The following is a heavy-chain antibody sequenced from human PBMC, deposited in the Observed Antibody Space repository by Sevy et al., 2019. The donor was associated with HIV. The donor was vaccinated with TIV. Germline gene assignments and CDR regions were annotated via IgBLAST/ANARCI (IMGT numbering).Heavy chain of an antibody. CDR3: ARVVAYCSGGSCFPGYYYGMDV. D-gene: IGHD2-15*01. V-gene: IGHV3-21*01. CDR2: ISSSSSYI. CDR1: GFTFSSYN. J-gene: IGHJ6*02. Sequence: WGSLRLSCAASGFTFSSYNMNWVRQAPGKGLEWVSSISSSSSYIYYADSMKGRFTISRDNAKNSLYLQMNSLRAEDTAVYYCARVVAYCSGGSCFPGYYYGMDVWGQGTTVTVSS.